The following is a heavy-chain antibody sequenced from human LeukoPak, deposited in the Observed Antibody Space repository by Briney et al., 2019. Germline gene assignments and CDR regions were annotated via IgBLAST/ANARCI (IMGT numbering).Heavy chain of an antibody. CDR2: ICGGGGRT. CDR1: GFTFISYS. D-gene: IGHD2-2*01. V-gene: IGHV3-23*01. Sequence: GPSLRLSCAPSGFTFISYSMSWVRQPPGKWLECVSAICGGGGRTDYADSVKGRFTMCRDNSKNPVYLQMNSLRAEGTAVYYCAQAHASSHQPVGMDVWGQGTTVTVSS. J-gene: IGHJ6*02. CDR3: AQAHASSHQPVGMDV.